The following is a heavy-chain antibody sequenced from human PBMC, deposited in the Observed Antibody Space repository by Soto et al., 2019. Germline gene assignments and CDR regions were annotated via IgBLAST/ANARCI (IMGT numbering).Heavy chain of an antibody. CDR2: IWYDGSNK. D-gene: IGHD6-13*01. Sequence: QVQLVESGGGVVQPGRSLRLSCAASGFTFSSYGMHWVRQAPGKGLEWVAVIWYDGSNKYYADSVKGRFTISRDNSKNTLYLQMNSLRAEDTAVYYCASAPRIAAAFVYWGQGTLVTVSS. CDR1: GFTFSSYG. J-gene: IGHJ4*02. CDR3: ASAPRIAAAFVY. V-gene: IGHV3-33*01.